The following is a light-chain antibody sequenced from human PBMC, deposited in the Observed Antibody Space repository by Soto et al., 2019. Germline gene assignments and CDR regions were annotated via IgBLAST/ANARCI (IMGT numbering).Light chain of an antibody. CDR1: SSDVGGYNY. Sequence: QSVLTQPASVSGSPGQSITISCTGTSSDVGGYNYVSWYQQHPGKAPKLMIYDVSNRPSGVSNRFSGSKSGNTASLTISGLQAEEEADYYCSSYTSSSLVFGGGTKRTVL. V-gene: IGLV2-14*01. CDR3: SSYTSSSLV. CDR2: DVS. J-gene: IGLJ2*01.